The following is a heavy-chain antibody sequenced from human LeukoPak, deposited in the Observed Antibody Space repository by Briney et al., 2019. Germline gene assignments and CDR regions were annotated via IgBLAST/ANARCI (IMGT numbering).Heavy chain of an antibody. CDR3: ARDSSDGAGIDY. D-gene: IGHD1-14*01. CDR2: IIPIFGTA. CDR1: GGTFSSYA. Sequence: ASVKVSCKASGGTFSSYAISWVRQAPGQGLEWMGGIIPIFGTANYAQKFQGTVTITADESTSTAYMELSSLRSEDTAVYYCARDSSDGAGIDYWGQGTLVTVSS. V-gene: IGHV1-69*13. J-gene: IGHJ4*02.